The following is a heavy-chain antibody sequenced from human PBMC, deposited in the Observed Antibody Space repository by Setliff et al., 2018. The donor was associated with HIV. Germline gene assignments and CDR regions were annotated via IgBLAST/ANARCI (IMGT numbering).Heavy chain of an antibody. CDR3: ARATEAGTIDY. V-gene: IGHV1-46*01. Sequence: ASVKVSCKASGYTFTSYYMHWVRRAPGQGLEWMGIINPSGGGTTYARKFQGRVTVTRDTPTTTVYMELSGLRSEDTAVYYCARATEAGTIDYWGQGTRVTVSS. CDR1: GYTFTSYY. D-gene: IGHD1-1*01. CDR2: INPSGGGT. J-gene: IGHJ4*02.